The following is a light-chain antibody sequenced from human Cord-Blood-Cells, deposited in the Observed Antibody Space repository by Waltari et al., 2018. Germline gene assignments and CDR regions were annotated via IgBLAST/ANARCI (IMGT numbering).Light chain of an antibody. CDR1: HSVSSN. Sequence: QSPATLSVSPGERATLSCRASHSVSSNLAWYQQKPGQAPRLLIYGASTRATGIPARFSGSGSGTEFTLTISSLQSEDFAVYYCQQYNNWWTFGQWTKVEI. J-gene: IGKJ1*01. V-gene: IGKV3-15*01. CDR2: GAS. CDR3: QQYNNWWT.